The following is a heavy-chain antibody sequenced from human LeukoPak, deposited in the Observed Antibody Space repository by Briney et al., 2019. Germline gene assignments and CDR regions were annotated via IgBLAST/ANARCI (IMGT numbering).Heavy chain of an antibody. V-gene: IGHV4-59*01. D-gene: IGHD5-12*01. Sequence: PSETLSLTCTVSGGSINNYYWSWIRQPPGKGLEWIASIYYSGSTNYNPSLKSRVTLSVDTSKNQFSLKLKFVTAADTAVYYCARTPTTGDYFDYWGLGTLVTVSS. CDR1: GGSINNYY. CDR3: ARTPTTGDYFDY. CDR2: IYYSGST. J-gene: IGHJ4*02.